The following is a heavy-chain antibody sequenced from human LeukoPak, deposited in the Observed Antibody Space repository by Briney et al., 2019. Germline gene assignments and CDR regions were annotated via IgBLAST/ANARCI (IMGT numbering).Heavy chain of an antibody. J-gene: IGHJ4*02. Sequence: GGSLRLSCAASGFTFSSYSMNWVRQAPGKGLEWVSSISSSSSYIYYADSVKGRFTISRDNAKNSLYLQMNSLRAEDTAVYYCARGPQFGGYCSSTSCYLNYWGQGTLVTVSS. D-gene: IGHD2-2*01. V-gene: IGHV3-21*01. CDR1: GFTFSSYS. CDR3: ARGPQFGGYCSSTSCYLNY. CDR2: ISSSSSYI.